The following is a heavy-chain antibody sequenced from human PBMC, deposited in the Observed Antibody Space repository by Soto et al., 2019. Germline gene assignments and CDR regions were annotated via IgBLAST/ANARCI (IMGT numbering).Heavy chain of an antibody. CDR3: AKDTNSGGPAQFDY. CDR1: GFTFDDYA. D-gene: IGHD3-10*01. CDR2: ISWNSGTI. Sequence: GGSLRLSCAASGFTFDDYAMHWVRQAPGKGLEWVSRISWNSGTIVYADSVKGRFTISRDNAKNSLYLQMNSLRPEDTALYFCAKDTNSGGPAQFDYWGQGTRVTVSS. V-gene: IGHV3-9*01. J-gene: IGHJ4*02.